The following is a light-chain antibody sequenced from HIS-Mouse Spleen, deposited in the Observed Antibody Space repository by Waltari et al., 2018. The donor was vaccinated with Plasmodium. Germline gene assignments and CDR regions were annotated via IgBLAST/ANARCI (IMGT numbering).Light chain of an antibody. J-gene: IGLJ3*02. CDR2: YYSDSDK. Sequence: QPVLTQPPSSSASPGESARLTCPLPSDITVGSYNLSLYQQKPGSPPRYLLYYYSDSDKDQGSGVPSRFSGSKDASANTGILLISGLQSEDEADYYCMIWPSNASGVFGGGTKLTVL. CDR3: MIWPSNASGV. V-gene: IGLV5-37*01. CDR1: SDITVGSYN.